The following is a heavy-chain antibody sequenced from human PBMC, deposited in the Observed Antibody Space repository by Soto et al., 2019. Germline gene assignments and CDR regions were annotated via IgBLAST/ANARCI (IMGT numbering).Heavy chain of an antibody. CDR1: GFPVSSNY. V-gene: IGHV3-66*01. J-gene: IGHJ3*02. CDR2: IYSGGST. D-gene: IGHD3-9*01. Sequence: PGGSLRLSCASSGFPVSSNYMSWVRQAPGKGLEWVSVIYSGGSTYYADSVKGRFTISRDNSKNTLYLQMNSLRAEDTAVYYCARETLTGYTDHDAFDIWGQGTMVTVSS. CDR3: ARETLTGYTDHDAFDI.